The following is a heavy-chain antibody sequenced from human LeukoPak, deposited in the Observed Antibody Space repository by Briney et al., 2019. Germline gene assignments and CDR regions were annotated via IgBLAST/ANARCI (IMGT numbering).Heavy chain of an antibody. D-gene: IGHD3-10*01. V-gene: IGHV3-30-3*01. CDR1: GFTFSSYA. Sequence: GGSPRLSCAASGFTFSSYAMHWVRQAPGKGLEWVAVISYDGSNKYYADSVKGRFTISRDNSKNTLYLQMNSLRAEDTAVYYCARDRHYYFDYWGQGTLVTVSS. CDR3: ARDRHYYFDY. CDR2: ISYDGSNK. J-gene: IGHJ4*02.